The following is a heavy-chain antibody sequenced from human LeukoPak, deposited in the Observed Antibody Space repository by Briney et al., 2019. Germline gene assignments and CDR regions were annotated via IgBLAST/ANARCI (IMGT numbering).Heavy chain of an antibody. Sequence: PGGSLRLSCAASGFTVSSNYMSGVRQAPGKGLEWVSSISSSSSYIYYADSVKGRFTISRDNAKNSLYLQMNSLRAEDTAVYYCARARATIFGVVIPYNWFDPWGQGTLVTVSS. J-gene: IGHJ5*02. CDR3: ARARATIFGVVIPYNWFDP. CDR2: ISSSSSYI. V-gene: IGHV3-21*01. CDR1: GFTVSSNY. D-gene: IGHD3-3*01.